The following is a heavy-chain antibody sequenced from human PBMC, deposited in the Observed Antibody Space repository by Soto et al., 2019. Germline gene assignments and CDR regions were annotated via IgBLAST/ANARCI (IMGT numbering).Heavy chain of an antibody. CDR2: IYYSGST. V-gene: IGHV4-59*01. CDR1: GGSISSYY. Sequence: PSETLSLTCTVSGGSISSYYWSWIRQPLGKGLEWIGYIYYSGSTNYNPSLKSRVTISVDTSKNQFSLKLSSVTAADTAVYYCARDLFLYGMDVWGQGTTVTVSS. CDR3: ARDLFLYGMDV. D-gene: IGHD2-21*01. J-gene: IGHJ6*02.